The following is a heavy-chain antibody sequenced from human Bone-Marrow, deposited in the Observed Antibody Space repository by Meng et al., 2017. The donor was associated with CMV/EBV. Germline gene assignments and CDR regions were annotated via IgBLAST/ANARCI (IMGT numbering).Heavy chain of an antibody. CDR1: FTGYY. Sequence: FTGYYMHWVRQAPGQGLEWMGWINPNSGGTNYAQKFQGRVTMTRDTSISTAYMELSRLRSDDTAVYYCARVGSYCSSTSCYTVFFDYWSQGTLVTVSS. D-gene: IGHD2-2*02. CDR3: ARVGSYCSSTSCYTVFFDY. J-gene: IGHJ4*02. CDR2: INPNSGGT. V-gene: IGHV1-2*02.